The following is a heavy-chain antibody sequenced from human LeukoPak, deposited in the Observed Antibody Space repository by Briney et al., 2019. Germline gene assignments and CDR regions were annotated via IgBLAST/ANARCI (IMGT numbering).Heavy chain of an antibody. Sequence: ASVKVSCKASGGTFSSYAISWVRQAPGQGLEWMGGIIPIFGTANYAQKFQGRVTITTDESTSTAYMELSSLRSEDTAVYHCAREVKDIVVANDAFDIWGQGTMVTVSS. CDR2: IIPIFGTA. V-gene: IGHV1-69*05. D-gene: IGHD2-2*01. J-gene: IGHJ3*02. CDR1: GGTFSSYA. CDR3: AREVKDIVVANDAFDI.